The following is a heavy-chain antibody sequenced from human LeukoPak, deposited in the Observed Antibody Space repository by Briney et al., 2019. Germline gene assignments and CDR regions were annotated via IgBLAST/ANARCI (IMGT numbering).Heavy chain of an antibody. CDR3: AKASTEGVPQRGHSFGTASDY. D-gene: IGHD5-12*01. V-gene: IGHV3-33*06. CDR1: GFTFSSYG. Sequence: GGSLRLSCAASGFTFSSYGMHWVRQAPGKGLEWVAVIWYDGSNKYYADSVKGRFTISRDNSKNTLYLQMNSLRAEDTGVYYCAKASTEGVPQRGHSFGTASDYWGQGTLVSVSS. CDR2: IWYDGSNK. J-gene: IGHJ4*02.